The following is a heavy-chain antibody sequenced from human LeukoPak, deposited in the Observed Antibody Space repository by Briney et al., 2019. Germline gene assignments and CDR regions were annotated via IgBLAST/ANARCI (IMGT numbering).Heavy chain of an antibody. CDR1: GGSFSGYY. CDR3: ARAQINYDFWSGYYRDYFDY. Sequence: SETLSLTCAVYGGSFSGYYWSWIRQPPGKGLEWIGEINHSGSTNYNPSLKSRVTISVDTSKNQFSLKLSSVTAADTAVYYCARAQINYDFWSGYYRDYFDYWGQGTLVTVSS. V-gene: IGHV4-34*01. D-gene: IGHD3-3*01. CDR2: INHSGST. J-gene: IGHJ4*02.